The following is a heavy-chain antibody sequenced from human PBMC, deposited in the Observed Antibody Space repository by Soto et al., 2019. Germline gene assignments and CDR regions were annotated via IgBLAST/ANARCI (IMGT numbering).Heavy chain of an antibody. D-gene: IGHD3-16*01. CDR2: IVVGSGNT. CDR1: GFTFTSSA. Sequence: SVKVSCKASGFTFTSSAVQWVRQARGQRLEWIGWIVVGSGNTNYAQKFQERVTITRDMSTSTAYMELSSLRSEDTAVYYCAAVALKRFSPVDFDYWGQGTLVTVSS. V-gene: IGHV1-58*01. J-gene: IGHJ4*02. CDR3: AAVALKRFSPVDFDY.